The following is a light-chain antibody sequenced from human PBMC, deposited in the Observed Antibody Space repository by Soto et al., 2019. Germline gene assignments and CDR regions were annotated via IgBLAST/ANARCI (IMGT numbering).Light chain of an antibody. CDR1: QSVSSSY. V-gene: IGKV3-20*01. Sequence: EIVLTQSPGTLSLSPGESATLSCRASQSVSSSYLARYQQKPGQAPRLLIYGASSRATGIPDRFSGSGSGTDFTLTISRLEPEDFAVYYCQQYGSSQWTFGQGTKVDI. CDR3: QQYGSSQWT. CDR2: GAS. J-gene: IGKJ1*01.